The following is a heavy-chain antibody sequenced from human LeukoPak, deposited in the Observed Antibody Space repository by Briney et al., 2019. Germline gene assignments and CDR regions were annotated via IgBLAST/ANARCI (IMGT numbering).Heavy chain of an antibody. J-gene: IGHJ5*02. D-gene: IGHD3-10*01. Sequence: SETLSLTCTVSGGSISSSSYYWGWIRQPPGKGLEWIGYIYYSGSTNYNPSLKSRVTISVDTSKNQFSLKLSSVTAADTAVYYCAGDMVRGVPGGWFDPWGQGTLVTVSS. CDR2: IYYSGST. V-gene: IGHV4-61*01. CDR1: GGSISSSSYY. CDR3: AGDMVRGVPGGWFDP.